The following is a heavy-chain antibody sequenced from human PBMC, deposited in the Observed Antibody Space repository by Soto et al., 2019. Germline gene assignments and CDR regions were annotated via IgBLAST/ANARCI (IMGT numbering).Heavy chain of an antibody. CDR3: AAGKGSGYYYGMDV. CDR1: GGTFSSYT. CDR2: IIPILGIA. D-gene: IGHD3-10*01. V-gene: IGHV1-69*02. J-gene: IGHJ6*02. Sequence: QVQLVQSGAEVKKPGSSVKVSCKASGGTFSSYTISWVRQAPGQGLEWMGRIIPILGIANYAQKFQGRVTITADKSTSTAYMELSSLRSEDTAVYYCAAGKGSGYYYGMDVWGQGTTVTVSS.